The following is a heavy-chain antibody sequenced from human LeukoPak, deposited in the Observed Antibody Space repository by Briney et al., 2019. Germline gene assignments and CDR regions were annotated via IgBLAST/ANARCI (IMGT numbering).Heavy chain of an antibody. CDR2: FDPEDGET. V-gene: IGHV1-24*01. J-gene: IGHJ4*02. CDR3: ATLKRGMGSQHF. CDR1: GYTLTELS. D-gene: IGHD6-13*01. Sequence: ASVKVPCKVSGYTLTELSMHWVRQAPGKGLEWMGGFDPEDGETIYAQKFQGRVTMTEDTSTDTAYMELSSLRSEDTAVYYCATLKRGMGSQHFWGQGTLVTVSS.